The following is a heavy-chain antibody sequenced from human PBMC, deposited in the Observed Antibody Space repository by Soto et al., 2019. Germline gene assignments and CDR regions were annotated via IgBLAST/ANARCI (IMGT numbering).Heavy chain of an antibody. CDR2: INPKSDDT. CDR3: ARKHSLDYIRWGLDP. CDR1: GYPFSDNQ. V-gene: IGHV1-2*02. D-gene: IGHD4-4*01. Sequence: ASVKVSCKASGYPFSDNQIHWLRRAPGQGLEWMGRINPKSDDTNYAQKFQGRVTMTRDTSIDTAYLELTGLTSDDTATYYCARKHSLDYIRWGLDPWGQGTLVTVST. J-gene: IGHJ5*02.